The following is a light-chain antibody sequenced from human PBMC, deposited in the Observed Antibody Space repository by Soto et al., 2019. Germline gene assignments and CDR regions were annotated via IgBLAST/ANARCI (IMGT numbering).Light chain of an antibody. V-gene: IGKV3D-15*02. CDR1: QSVTSN. CDR3: LQYDTSPFR. J-gene: IGKJ3*01. Sequence: EIVLKQSPDTLAVSPGEVATLSCWASQSVTSNFAWYQQKRGQAPRLLIYAASTRATGVPARFSGSGSGTECTLSISSLQSEDFATFSCLQYDTSPFRFGPGTKVDIK. CDR2: AAS.